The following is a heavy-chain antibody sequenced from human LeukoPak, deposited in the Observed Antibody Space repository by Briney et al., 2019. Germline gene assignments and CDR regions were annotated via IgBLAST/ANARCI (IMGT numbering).Heavy chain of an antibody. CDR3: ARHGDILTGYYSFRY. Sequence: SETLSLTCTVSGGSIDITTYYWGWIRQPPGKGLDWIGSVYYTGGTYYNPSLMSRVTISIDTSKNQFPLKLSSVTAADTAVYYCARHGDILTGYYSFRYWGQGTLVTVSS. J-gene: IGHJ4*02. D-gene: IGHD3-9*01. V-gene: IGHV4-39*06. CDR2: VYYTGGT. CDR1: GGSIDITTYY.